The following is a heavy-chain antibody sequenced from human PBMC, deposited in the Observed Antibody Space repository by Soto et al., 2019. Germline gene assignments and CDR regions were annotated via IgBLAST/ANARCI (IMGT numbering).Heavy chain of an antibody. J-gene: IGHJ5*02. CDR3: AAYHNEHWFWFDH. Sequence: GASVKVSCKASGYTFTSYDINWVRQATGQGLEWMGWMNPNSGNTGYAQKFQGRVTMTRNTSISTAYMELSSLRSEDTAVYYCAAYHNEHWFWFDHWGQGTLVTVSS. CDR1: GYTFTSYD. D-gene: IGHD3-9*01. CDR2: MNPNSGNT. V-gene: IGHV1-8*01.